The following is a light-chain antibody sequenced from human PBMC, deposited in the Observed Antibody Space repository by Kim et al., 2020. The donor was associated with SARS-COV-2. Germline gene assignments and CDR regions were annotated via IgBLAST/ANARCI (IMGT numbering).Light chain of an antibody. V-gene: IGLV2-14*03. J-gene: IGLJ2*01. CDR2: DVS. Sequence: QSALTQPASVSGSPGQSITISCIGTSSDVGAYNRVSWYQQYPGKAPKLMIFDVSNRPSGVSNRFSGSKSDNTASLTISGLQAEDEADYFCSSLTSGSTSVVFGGGTQLTVL. CDR3: SSLTSGSTSVV. CDR1: SSDVGAYNR.